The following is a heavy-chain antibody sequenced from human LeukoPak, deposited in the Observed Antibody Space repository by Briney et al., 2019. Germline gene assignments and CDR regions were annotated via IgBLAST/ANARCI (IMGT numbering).Heavy chain of an antibody. CDR2: IYTSGST. CDR3: AREDIVVVPAAIDYYYYGMDV. CDR1: GGSISSGSYY. D-gene: IGHD2-2*01. V-gene: IGHV4-61*02. J-gene: IGHJ6*02. Sequence: NPSETLSLTCTVSGGSISSGSYYWSWIRQPAGKGLEWIGRIYTSGSTNYNPSLKSRVTISVGTSKNQFSLKLSSVTAADTAVYYCAREDIVVVPAAIDYYYYGMDVWGQGTTVTVSS.